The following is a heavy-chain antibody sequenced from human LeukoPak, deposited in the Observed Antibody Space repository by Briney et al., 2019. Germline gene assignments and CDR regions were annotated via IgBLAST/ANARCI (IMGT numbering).Heavy chain of an antibody. CDR1: VGSISSSNW. D-gene: IGHD6-13*01. Sequence: SGTLSLTCAVSVGSISSSNWWSWVRQPAGKELEWIGEIYHSGSTNYNPSLKSRVTISVDKSKNQFSLKLSSVTAADTAVYYCASLIAAAGYYFDYWGQGTLVTVSS. CDR3: ASLIAAAGYYFDY. CDR2: IYHSGST. V-gene: IGHV4-4*02. J-gene: IGHJ4*02.